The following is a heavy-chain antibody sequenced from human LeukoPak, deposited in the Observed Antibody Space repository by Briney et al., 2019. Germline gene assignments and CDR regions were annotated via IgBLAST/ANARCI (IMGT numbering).Heavy chain of an antibody. Sequence: SGPTLVNPTQTLTLTCSFSGFSLSTSGMCVSWIRQPPGKALEWLARIEWDDDKFYSTSLKTRLTISKDTSKNQVVLTMTSMDPVDTATYYCARTHSSTYHFDFWGQGTLVTVSS. CDR2: IEWDDDK. V-gene: IGHV2-70*17. J-gene: IGHJ4*02. CDR3: ARTHSSTYHFDF. CDR1: GFSLSTSGMC. D-gene: IGHD2/OR15-2a*01.